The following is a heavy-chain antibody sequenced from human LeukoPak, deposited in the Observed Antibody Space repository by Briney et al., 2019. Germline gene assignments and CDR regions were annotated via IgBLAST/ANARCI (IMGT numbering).Heavy chain of an antibody. CDR3: AKDQYFELLGDY. D-gene: IGHD6-19*01. CDR1: GFTFSSYA. V-gene: IGHV3-23*01. J-gene: IGHJ4*02. CDR2: ISGSGGST. Sequence: GGSLRLSCAASGFTFSSYAMSWVRQAPGKGLEWVSAISGSGGSTYYADSVKGRFTISGDNSKNTLYLQMNSLRAEDTAVYYCAKDQYFELLGDYWGQGTLVTVSS.